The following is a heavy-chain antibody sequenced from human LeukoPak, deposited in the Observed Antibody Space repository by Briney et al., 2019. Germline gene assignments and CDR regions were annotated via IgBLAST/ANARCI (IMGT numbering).Heavy chain of an antibody. Sequence: XXXVXXAPXXXXXWVANIKQDGSETYYVDSVKGRFTISRDNAKNSLSLQMNSLRAEDTAVYYCARQRGSGCLDYWGQGTLVTVSS. CDR2: IKQDGSET. V-gene: IGHV3-7*01. D-gene: IGHD6-19*01. CDR3: ARQRGSGCLDY. J-gene: IGHJ4*02.